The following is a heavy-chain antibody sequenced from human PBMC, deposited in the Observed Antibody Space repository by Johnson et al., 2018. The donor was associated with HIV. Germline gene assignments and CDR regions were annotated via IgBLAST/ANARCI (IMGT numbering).Heavy chain of an antibody. CDR3: AGAGGHDAFDI. CDR2: IGTAGDT. V-gene: IGHV3-13*01. D-gene: IGHD3-16*01. CDR1: GFTFSSYD. J-gene: IGHJ3*02. Sequence: VQLVESGGGLVQPGGSLRLSCAASGFTFSSYDMHWVRQATGKGLEWVSAIGTAGDTYYPGSVKGRFTISRENAKNTLYLQMGSLRAEDMAVYYCAGAGGHDAFDIWGQGTMVTVSS.